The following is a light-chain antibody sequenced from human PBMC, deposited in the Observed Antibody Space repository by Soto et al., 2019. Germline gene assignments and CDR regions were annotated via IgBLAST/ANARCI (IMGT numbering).Light chain of an antibody. Sequence: QSVLTQAPSVSGTPGQRVTITCSGSSSNIGRNSVNWYQHLPGTAPKLLTHGNNQRPSGVPDRFSGSKSGTSASLAISGLQPEDEADYCCAAWDDSLNEYVFGDGTKSPS. J-gene: IGLJ1*01. CDR2: GNN. CDR1: SSNIGRNS. CDR3: AAWDDSLNEYV. V-gene: IGLV1-44*01.